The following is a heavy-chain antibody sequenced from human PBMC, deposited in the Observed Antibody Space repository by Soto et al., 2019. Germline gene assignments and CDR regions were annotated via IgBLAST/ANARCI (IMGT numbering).Heavy chain of an antibody. Sequence: QVQLVQSGAEVKKPGSSVKVSCNASGGTFSSYAISWVRQAPGQGLEWMGGIIPIFGTANYAQKFQGRVTITADESTSTAYMELSSLRSEDTAVYYCARGGEQWLVHGWDYWGQGTLVTVSS. V-gene: IGHV1-69*12. D-gene: IGHD6-19*01. J-gene: IGHJ4*02. CDR1: GGTFSSYA. CDR3: ARGGEQWLVHGWDY. CDR2: IIPIFGTA.